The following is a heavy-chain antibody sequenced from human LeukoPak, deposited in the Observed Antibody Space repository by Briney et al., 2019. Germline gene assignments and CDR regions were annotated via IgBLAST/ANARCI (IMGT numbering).Heavy chain of an antibody. D-gene: IGHD1-26*01. CDR1: GFSFRYSG. J-gene: IGHJ4*02. V-gene: IGHV3-30*18. CDR2: VLFPQSSK. CDR3: AKGGRDTSKYYFDY. Sequence: GGSLRLSCAASGFSFRYSGMHWVRQAPARGLEGVAAVLFPQSSKADSASVKGRFNISRENSKNTVWLEMNSLRVEETAVYYCAKGGRDTSKYYFDYWGQGTQVTVSS.